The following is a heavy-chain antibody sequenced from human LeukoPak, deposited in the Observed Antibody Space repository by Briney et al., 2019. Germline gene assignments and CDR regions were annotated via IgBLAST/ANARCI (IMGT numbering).Heavy chain of an antibody. CDR1: GGSVGGSNYF. V-gene: IGHV4-61*01. Sequence: SETLSLTCTGSGGSVGGSNYFWSWVRQPPRKGLEWIGYIYYSGRTNYNPSLKSRVAISVDTSKNQFSLKLSSVTAADTAVYYCARDVGYSTSWWGQGTLVTVSS. CDR3: ARDVGYSTSW. CDR2: IYYSGRT. D-gene: IGHD6-13*01. J-gene: IGHJ4*02.